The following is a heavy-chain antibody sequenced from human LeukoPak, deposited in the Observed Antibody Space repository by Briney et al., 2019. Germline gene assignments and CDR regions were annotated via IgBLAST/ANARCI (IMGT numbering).Heavy chain of an antibody. D-gene: IGHD4-17*01. CDR2: IKSKTDGGTR. Sequence: KAGGSLRLSCAASGFTVSSNYMSWVRQAPGKGLEWVGRIKSKTDGGTRDYAAPVKGRFTISRDDSKNTLYLQMNSLKTEDSALYYCVVRGESYGDDDGNYFDFWGQGTLVTVSS. CDR1: GFTVSSNY. J-gene: IGHJ4*02. V-gene: IGHV3-15*01. CDR3: VVRGESYGDDDGNYFDF.